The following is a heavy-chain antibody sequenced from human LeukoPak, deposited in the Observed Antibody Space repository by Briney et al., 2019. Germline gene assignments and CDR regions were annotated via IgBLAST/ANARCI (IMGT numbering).Heavy chain of an antibody. V-gene: IGHV3-21*01. CDR3: ARRTTSAFDI. J-gene: IGHJ3*02. CDR1: GFTFSSHS. Sequence: GGPLRLSCAASGFTFSSHSMNWVRQAPGKGLEWVSSISSSSSYIYYADSVRGRFTISRDNAKNSLYLQMNSLRAEDTAVYYCARRTTSAFDIWGQGTMVTVSS. D-gene: IGHD1-1*01. CDR2: ISSSSSYI.